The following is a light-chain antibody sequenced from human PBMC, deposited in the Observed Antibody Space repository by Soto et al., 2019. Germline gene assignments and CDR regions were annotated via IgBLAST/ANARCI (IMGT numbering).Light chain of an antibody. V-gene: IGLV2-14*01. CDR3: SSYTTTSTLV. Sequence: QSALTQPASVSGSPGQSITFSCTGTSSDLGGYNYVSWYQQHPGKAPKLVIYDVSNRPSGVSNRVSGSKSGNTASLTISGLQADDEADYYCSSYTTTSTLVFGGGTKVTVL. CDR2: DVS. J-gene: IGLJ2*01. CDR1: SSDLGGYNY.